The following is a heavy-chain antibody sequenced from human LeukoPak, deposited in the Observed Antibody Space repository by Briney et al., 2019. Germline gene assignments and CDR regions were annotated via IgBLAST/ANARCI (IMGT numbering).Heavy chain of an antibody. Sequence: PSQTLSLTCTVPGGSISSGDYYWSWIRQPPGKGLEWIGYIYYSGNTYYNPSLKSRVTMSVDTSKNQSSLKLSPMTAADTAVYYCARVGLLSRVAYYFDYWGQGTLVTVSS. CDR1: GGSISSGDYY. V-gene: IGHV4-30-4*01. CDR2: IYYSGNT. CDR3: ARVGLLSRVAYYFDY. J-gene: IGHJ4*02. D-gene: IGHD2-2*01.